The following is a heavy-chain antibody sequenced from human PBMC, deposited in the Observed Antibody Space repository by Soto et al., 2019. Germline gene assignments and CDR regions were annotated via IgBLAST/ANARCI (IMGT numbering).Heavy chain of an antibody. CDR3: AEGGGGDHGY. Sequence: QLVESEGGLVQPGGSLRLSCEASGFIFTTSDMSWVRQAPGKGLEWVSSITTTGDTTHYADSVRGRFTISRDNARKTVYLQMNSLRVDDTALYYCAEGGGGDHGYWGQGTLVAVSS. CDR2: ITTTGDTT. V-gene: IGHV3-23*04. J-gene: IGHJ4*02. CDR1: GFIFTTSD. D-gene: IGHD2-21*02.